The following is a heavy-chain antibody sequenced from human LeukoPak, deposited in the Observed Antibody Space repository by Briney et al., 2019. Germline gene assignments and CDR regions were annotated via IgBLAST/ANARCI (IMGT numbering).Heavy chain of an antibody. CDR1: GFTFSSYW. Sequence: GGSLRLSCAASGFTFSSYWMTWVRQAPGKGLEWVANIQQDGSEKYYMDSLKGRFTISRDNAKNSLYLQMNSQRAEDTAVYYCARIPGFGELYYFDYWGQGTLVTVSS. J-gene: IGHJ4*02. CDR2: IQQDGSEK. D-gene: IGHD3-10*01. V-gene: IGHV3-7*01. CDR3: ARIPGFGELYYFDY.